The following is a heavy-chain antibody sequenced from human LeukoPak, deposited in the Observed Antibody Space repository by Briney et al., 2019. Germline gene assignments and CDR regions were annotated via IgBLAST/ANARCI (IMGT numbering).Heavy chain of an antibody. CDR2: ISYDGSNK. D-gene: IGHD3-10*01. J-gene: IGHJ4*02. CDR1: GFTFSSYA. Sequence: PGGSLRLSCAASGFTFSSYAMHWVRQAPGKGLEWVAVISYDGSNKYYADSVKGRFTISRDNSKNTLYLQMNSLRAEDTAVYYCASETPIPPGSQYQDYWGQGTLVTVSS. CDR3: ASETPIPPGSQYQDY. V-gene: IGHV3-30-3*01.